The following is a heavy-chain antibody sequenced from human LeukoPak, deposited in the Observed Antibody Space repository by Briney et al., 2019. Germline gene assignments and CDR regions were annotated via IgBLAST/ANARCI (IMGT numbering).Heavy chain of an antibody. D-gene: IGHD2-15*01. CDR1: SLSISRGYY. CDR2: IFYTGIT. CDR3: ASYRGGSTGYSSGGFDY. V-gene: IGHV4-38-2*01. Sequence: PSETLSLTCPVSSLSISRGYYWDWIRQPPGKGLEWIGTIFYTGITYYNPSLKSRVTMSVDTSKNQFSLKLSSVTAADTAVYYCASYRGGSTGYSSGGFDYWGQGTLVTVSS. J-gene: IGHJ4*02.